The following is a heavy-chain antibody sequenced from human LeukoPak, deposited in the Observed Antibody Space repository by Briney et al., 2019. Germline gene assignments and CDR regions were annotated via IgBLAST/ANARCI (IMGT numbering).Heavy chain of an antibody. CDR1: GFTFTTYA. Sequence: GGSLRLSCAASGFTFTTYAMSWVRQAPGKGLEWVSAISVSGSSTYYADSVKGRFTISRDNPRNTLYLQMNSLRAEDTAVYYCAKDTDKYYYDSSGDDAFDILGQGAMVTVS. J-gene: IGHJ3*02. CDR2: ISVSGSST. V-gene: IGHV3-23*01. D-gene: IGHD3-22*01. CDR3: AKDTDKYYYDSSGDDAFDI.